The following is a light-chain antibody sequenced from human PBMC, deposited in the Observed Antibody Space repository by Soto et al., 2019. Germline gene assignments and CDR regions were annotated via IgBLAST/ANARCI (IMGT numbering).Light chain of an antibody. CDR1: QSVSGSY. V-gene: IGKV3-20*01. CDR2: GAS. CDR3: QRYGSPLMYT. Sequence: EVVLTQSPGTLSLSPGERATLSCRASQSVSGSYLAWYQQKPGQAARLLIYGASNRATGVPHGFSGSGSWADLTVTITSLAPDDFAGYYGQRYGSPLMYTFGQATKLAIK. J-gene: IGKJ2*01.